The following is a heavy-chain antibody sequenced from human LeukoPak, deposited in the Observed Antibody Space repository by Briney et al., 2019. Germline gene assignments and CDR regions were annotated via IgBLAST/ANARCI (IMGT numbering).Heavy chain of an antibody. V-gene: IGHV4-59*12. J-gene: IGHJ3*02. CDR2: IYYSGST. CDR1: GGSISSYY. CDR3: ARGVKGLRGAFDI. Sequence: PPETLSLTCTVSGGSISSYYWSWIRQPPGKGLEWIGYIYYSGSTYSNPSLKSRLTMSVDISKNQFSLKLSSVTAADTAVYYCARGVKGLRGAFDIWGQGTMVTVSS. D-gene: IGHD3-10*01.